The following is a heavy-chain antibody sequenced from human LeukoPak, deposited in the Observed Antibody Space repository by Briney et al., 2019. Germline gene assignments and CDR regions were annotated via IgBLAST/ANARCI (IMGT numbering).Heavy chain of an antibody. J-gene: IGHJ4*02. CDR3: AMYGSGRITNY. D-gene: IGHD3-10*01. CDR2: ISGNGGNT. V-gene: IGHV3-64*04. Sequence: GGSLRLSCSASGFTFSSYAMHWVRQAPGKGLEYVSAISGNGGNTYYADSVKGRFTISRDNSKNTLYLQMNSLRAEDTAVYYCAMYGSGRITNYWGQGTLVTVSS. CDR1: GFTFSSYA.